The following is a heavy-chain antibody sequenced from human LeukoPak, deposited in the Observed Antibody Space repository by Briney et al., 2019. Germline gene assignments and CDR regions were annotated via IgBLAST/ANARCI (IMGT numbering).Heavy chain of an antibody. CDR1: GGSIRSYF. J-gene: IGHJ3*02. Sequence: PSETLCLTCTLSGGSIRSYFWSWIRQPPGKGLEWIGYMYYSGNTNYNPSLKSRVTMSVDTSKTQFSLKLNSVTAADTAMYYCAGSLGITMVRGVIVDAFDIWGQGTMVVVSS. V-gene: IGHV4-59*01. D-gene: IGHD3-10*01. CDR3: AGSLGITMVRGVIVDAFDI. CDR2: MYYSGNT.